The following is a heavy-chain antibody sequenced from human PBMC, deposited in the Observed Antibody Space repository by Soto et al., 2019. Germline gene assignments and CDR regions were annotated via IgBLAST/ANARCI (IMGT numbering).Heavy chain of an antibody. Sequence: QVQLQESGPGLVKPSQTLSLTCTVSGGSISSGDYYWSWIRQPPGKGLEWIGYIYYSGSTYYNPSLKSRVTISVDTSKNQFSLKLSSVTAADTAVYYCARGRDYGGSSTGPAIYYFDYWGQGTLVTVSS. D-gene: IGHD4-17*01. CDR3: ARGRDYGGSSTGPAIYYFDY. CDR2: IYYSGST. CDR1: GGSISSGDYY. J-gene: IGHJ4*02. V-gene: IGHV4-30-4*01.